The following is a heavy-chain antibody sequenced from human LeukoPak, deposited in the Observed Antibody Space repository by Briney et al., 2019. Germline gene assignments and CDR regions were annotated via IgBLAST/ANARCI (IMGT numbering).Heavy chain of an antibody. CDR3: ARSQRMTTPPDY. V-gene: IGHV3-48*04. CDR2: ISSSGSTI. D-gene: IGHD1-1*01. CDR1: GFIFSDYS. J-gene: IGHJ4*02. Sequence: PGGSLRLSCAASGFIFSDYSMNWVRQAPGKGLEWVSYISSSGSTIYYADSVKGRFTISRDNAKNSLYLQMNSLRAEDTAVYYCARSQRMTTPPDYWGQGTLVTVSS.